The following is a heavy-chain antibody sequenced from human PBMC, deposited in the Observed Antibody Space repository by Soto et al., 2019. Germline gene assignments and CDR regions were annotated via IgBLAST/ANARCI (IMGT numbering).Heavy chain of an antibody. V-gene: IGHV3-30-3*01. CDR2: ISYDGSNK. Sequence: GGSLRLSCAASGFTFSSYAMHWVRQAPGKGLEWVAVISYDGSNKYYADSVKGRFTISRDNSKNTLYLQMNSLRAEDTAVYYCARVSTSHSTTSDYWGQGTLVTVS. CDR1: GFTFSSYA. CDR3: ARVSTSHSTTSDY. J-gene: IGHJ4*02. D-gene: IGHD2-2*01.